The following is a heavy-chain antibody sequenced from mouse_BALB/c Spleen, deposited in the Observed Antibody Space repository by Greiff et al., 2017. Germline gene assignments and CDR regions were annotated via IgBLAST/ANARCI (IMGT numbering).Heavy chain of an antibody. J-gene: IGHJ1*01. CDR1: GFTFTDYY. CDR3: ARVRYYEYDVWYFDV. D-gene: IGHD2-4*01. CDR2: IRNKANGYTT. Sequence: EVKLMESGGGLVQPGGSLRLSCATSGFTFTDYYMSWVRQPPGKALEWLGFIRNKANGYTTEYSASVKGRFTISRDNSQSILYLQMNTLRAEDSATYYCARVRYYEYDVWYFDVWGAGTTVNVSS. V-gene: IGHV7-3*02.